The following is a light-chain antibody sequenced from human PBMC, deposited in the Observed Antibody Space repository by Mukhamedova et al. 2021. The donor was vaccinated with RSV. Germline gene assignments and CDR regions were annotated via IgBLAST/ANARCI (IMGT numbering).Light chain of an antibody. J-gene: IGKJ2*03. V-gene: IGKV3-20*01. Sequence: APRLLIYGASSRATGIPDRFSGSGSGTDFTLTISRLESEDFAVYYCQQYGSLPYSFGQGT. CDR2: GAS. CDR3: QQYGSLPYS.